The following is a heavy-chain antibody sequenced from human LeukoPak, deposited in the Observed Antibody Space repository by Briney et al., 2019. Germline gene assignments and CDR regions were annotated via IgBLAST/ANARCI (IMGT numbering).Heavy chain of an antibody. V-gene: IGHV4-34*01. CDR2: INHSGST. CDR1: GGSFSGYY. CDR3: ARGWRGSWYTAYYFDY. D-gene: IGHD6-13*01. Sequence: PSETLSLTCAVYGGSFSGYYWSWIRQPPGKGLEWIGEINHSGSTNYNPSLKSRVTISVDTSKNPFSLKLSSVTAADTAVYYCARGWRGSWYTAYYFDYWGQGTLVTVSS. J-gene: IGHJ4*02.